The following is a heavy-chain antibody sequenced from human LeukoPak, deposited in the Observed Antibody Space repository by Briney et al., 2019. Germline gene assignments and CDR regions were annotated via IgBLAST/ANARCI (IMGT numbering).Heavy chain of an antibody. J-gene: IGHJ4*02. CDR1: GFTQRKSW. Sequence: PGGSLRLSCAASGFTQRKSWMACVRQVPGKGLEWVANIKEDAGTKHSAGSVEGRFTISRDNAKNLVYMNMNRLRAAATAIYPGARDLVGVFDYWGQGALVTVSS. D-gene: IGHD2-21*01. CDR3: ARDLVGVFDY. CDR2: IKEDAGTK. V-gene: IGHV3-7*01.